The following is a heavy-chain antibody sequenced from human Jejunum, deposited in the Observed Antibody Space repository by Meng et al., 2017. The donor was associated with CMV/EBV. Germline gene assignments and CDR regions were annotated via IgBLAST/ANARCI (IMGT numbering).Heavy chain of an antibody. Sequence: KAAGYTFTSNDNNGVRQATGQGLEWMGWMNPNSGNTGYAQKFQGRVTMTRNTTISTAYMELSSLRSEDTAVYYCADSRSRGIPDYWGQGTRVTVSS. CDR2: MNPNSGNT. D-gene: IGHD3-16*01. J-gene: IGHJ4*02. V-gene: IGHV1-8*01. CDR3: ADSRSRGIPDY. CDR1: GYTFTSND.